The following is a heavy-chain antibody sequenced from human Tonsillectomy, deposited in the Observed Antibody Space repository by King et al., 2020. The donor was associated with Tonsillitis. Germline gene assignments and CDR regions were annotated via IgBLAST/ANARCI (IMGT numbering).Heavy chain of an antibody. CDR3: ARNRDYGDYVDF. D-gene: IGHD4-17*01. CDR2: IYHSGPT. J-gene: IGHJ4*02. CDR1: GDSLTSGGYF. V-gene: IGHV4-31*03. Sequence: QLQLQESGPGLVRPSQTLSLICSVSGDSLTSGGYFWSWIRQHPDKGLEWIGYIYHSGPTYHTPSLRSRLFMSVDTSKNQFSLRLTSVTAADTAVYYCARNRDYGDYVDFWGQGTLVAVSS.